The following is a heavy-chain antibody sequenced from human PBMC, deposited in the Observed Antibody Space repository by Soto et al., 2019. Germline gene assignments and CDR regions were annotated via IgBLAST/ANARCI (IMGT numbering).Heavy chain of an antibody. CDR1: GYSFTTYG. CDR3: AREGPAHYYYYGMDV. J-gene: IGHJ6*02. V-gene: IGHV1-18*01. Sequence: QVQLVQSGGEVKKPGASVKVSCKTSGYSFTTYGISWVRQAPGQGLEWMGWISAYNGNTNYAQKLQDRVTMTTDTSTSTAYMELRSLRSDDTAVYYGAREGPAHYYYYGMDVWGQGSTVTVSS. CDR2: ISAYNGNT.